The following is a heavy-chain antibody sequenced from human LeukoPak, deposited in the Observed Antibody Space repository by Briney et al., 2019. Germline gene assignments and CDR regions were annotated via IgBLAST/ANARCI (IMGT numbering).Heavy chain of an antibody. V-gene: IGHV4-31*03. J-gene: IGHJ3*02. CDR2: IYYSGST. CDR3: AKTYYETTDAFDI. Sequence: NPSETLSLTCTVSGGSISSGGYYWSWIRQHPGKGLEWIGYIYYSGSTYYNPSLKSRVTISVDTSKNQFSLKLSSVTAADTAVYYCAKTYYETTDAFDIWGQGTMVTVSS. CDR1: GGSISSGGYY. D-gene: IGHD3-3*01.